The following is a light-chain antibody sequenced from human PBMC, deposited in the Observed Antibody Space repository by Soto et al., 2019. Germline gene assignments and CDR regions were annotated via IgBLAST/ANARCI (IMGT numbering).Light chain of an antibody. J-gene: IGLJ2*01. V-gene: IGLV3-21*04. Sequence: SSELTQPPSVSVAPGKTARITCGGNNIGSKSVHWYQQKPGQAPVLVIFYDSDRPSGIPERFSGSNSGNTATLTISRVEAGDEAVYYCQVWDTSRDHVVFGGGTKVTVL. CDR1: NIGSKS. CDR3: QVWDTSRDHVV. CDR2: YDS.